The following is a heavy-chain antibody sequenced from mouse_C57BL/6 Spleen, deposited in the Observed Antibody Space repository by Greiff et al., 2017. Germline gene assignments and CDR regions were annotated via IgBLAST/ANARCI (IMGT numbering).Heavy chain of an antibody. Sequence: DVKLQESGGGLVQPGGSMKLSCVASGFTFSNYWMNWVRQSPEKGLEWVAQIRLKSDNYATHYAESVKGRFTISRDDSKSSVYLQMNNLRAEDTGIYYCTAYYSLAYWGQGTLVTVSA. J-gene: IGHJ3*01. CDR2: IRLKSDNYAT. D-gene: IGHD2-12*01. V-gene: IGHV6-3*01. CDR1: GFTFSNYW. CDR3: TAYYSLAY.